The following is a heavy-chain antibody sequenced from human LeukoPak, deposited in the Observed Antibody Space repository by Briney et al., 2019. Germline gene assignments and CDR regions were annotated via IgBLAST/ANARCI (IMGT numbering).Heavy chain of an antibody. CDR2: IKQDGSEK. J-gene: IGHJ2*01. CDR3: ARAGWETPIPVWSGYSGFDL. Sequence: GGSLRLSCAASGFTFSSYWMSWVRQAPGKGLEWVANIKQDGSEKYYVDSVKGRFTISRDNAKNSLYLQMNSLRAEDTAVYYCARAGWETPIPVWSGYSGFDLWGRGTLVTVSS. D-gene: IGHD3-3*01. CDR1: GFTFSSYW. V-gene: IGHV3-7*01.